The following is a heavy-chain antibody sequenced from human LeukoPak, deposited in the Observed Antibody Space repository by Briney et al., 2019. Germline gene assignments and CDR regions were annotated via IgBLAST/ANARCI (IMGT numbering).Heavy chain of an antibody. CDR2: ISSSGSTI. Sequence: PGGSLRLSCAASGFTFSSYEMNWVRQAPGKGLEWVSYISSSGSTIYYADSVNGRFTISRDNAKNSLYLQMNSLRAEDTAVYYCARDRSDILGDYYYGMDVWGQGTTVTVSS. CDR1: GFTFSSYE. D-gene: IGHD3-9*01. V-gene: IGHV3-48*03. J-gene: IGHJ6*02. CDR3: ARDRSDILGDYYYGMDV.